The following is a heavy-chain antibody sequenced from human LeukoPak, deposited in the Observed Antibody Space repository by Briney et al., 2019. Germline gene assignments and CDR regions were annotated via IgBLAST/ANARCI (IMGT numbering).Heavy chain of an antibody. CDR3: ARVLVDCSGGSCYYFDY. D-gene: IGHD2-15*01. J-gene: IGHJ4*02. V-gene: IGHV4-59*08. CDR1: GGSVTSYY. CDR2: VSYSGST. Sequence: SETLSLTCTVSGGSVTSYYWSWIRQPPGKQLEWIGYVSYSGSTNYNPSLRSRVTISVDTSKNQFSLKLSSVAAADTAVYYCARVLVDCSGGSCYYFDYWGQGTLVTVSS.